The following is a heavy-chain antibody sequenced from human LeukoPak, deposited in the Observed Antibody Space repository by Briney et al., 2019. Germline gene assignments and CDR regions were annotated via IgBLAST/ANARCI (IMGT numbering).Heavy chain of an antibody. V-gene: IGHV3-21*04. D-gene: IGHD6-13*01. CDR1: GFTFSSYS. J-gene: IGHJ3*02. CDR3: AKDPIIAAAGIYLVDAFDI. CDR2: ISSSSSYI. Sequence: KPGGSLRLSCAASGFTFSSYSMNWVRQAPGKRLEWVSSISSSSSYIYYADSVKGRFTISRDNSKNTLYLQMNSLRAEDTAVYYCAKDPIIAAAGIYLVDAFDIWGQGTMVTVSS.